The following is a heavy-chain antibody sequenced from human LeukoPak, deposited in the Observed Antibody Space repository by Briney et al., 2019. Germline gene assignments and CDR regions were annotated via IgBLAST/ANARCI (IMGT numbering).Heavy chain of an antibody. V-gene: IGHV6-1*01. CDR3: AGDLALAGIHFYGMDV. D-gene: IGHD6-19*01. J-gene: IGHJ6*02. CDR1: GDTVSRNSAA. Sequence: SQTLSLTCAISGDTVSRNSAAWNWIRQSPSRGLEWLGRTYYRSKWYADYAVSLKGRITINADASKNQFSLRLNSVPRADIPVHYCAGDLALAGIHFYGMDVWGHGTTVTVSS. CDR2: TYYRSKWYA.